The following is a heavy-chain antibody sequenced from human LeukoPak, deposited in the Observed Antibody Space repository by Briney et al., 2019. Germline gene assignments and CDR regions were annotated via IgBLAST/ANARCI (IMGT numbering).Heavy chain of an antibody. D-gene: IGHD6-19*01. CDR1: GFTFSTYS. J-gene: IGHJ4*02. CDR3: AREVYSSGWSSFDY. V-gene: IGHV3-21*01. CDR2: ISSSSNYI. Sequence: GGSLRLSCAASGFTFSTYSMNWVRQAPGKGLEWVSCISSSSNYIYYADSVKGRFTTSRDNAKNTLYLQMNSLRAEDTAVYYCAREVYSSGWSSFDYWGQGTLVTVSS.